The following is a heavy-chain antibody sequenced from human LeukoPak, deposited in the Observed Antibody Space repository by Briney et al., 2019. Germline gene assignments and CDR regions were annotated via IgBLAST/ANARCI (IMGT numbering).Heavy chain of an antibody. Sequence: ASVKVSCKASGYTFTSYGISWVRRAPGQGLEWMGWISTYNGNTNYAQKLQGRVTMTTDTSTSTAYMELRSLRSDDTAVYYCARDLHRVVVRGVPHYYYYMDVWGKGTTVTISS. D-gene: IGHD3-10*01. CDR2: ISTYNGNT. J-gene: IGHJ6*03. V-gene: IGHV1-18*01. CDR3: ARDLHRVVVRGVPHYYYYMDV. CDR1: GYTFTSYG.